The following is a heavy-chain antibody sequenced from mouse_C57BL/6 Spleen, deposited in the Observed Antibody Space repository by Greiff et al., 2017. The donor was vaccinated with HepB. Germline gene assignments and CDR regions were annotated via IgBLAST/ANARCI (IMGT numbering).Heavy chain of an antibody. J-gene: IGHJ3*01. D-gene: IGHD1-1*01. Sequence: QVQLQQPGAELVKPGASVKLSCKASGYTFTSYWMQWVKQRPGQGLEWIGEIDPSDSYTNYNQKFKGKATLTVDTSSSTAYMQLSSLTSEDSAVYYCARGATVVATGRFAYWGQGTLVTVSA. CDR3: ARGATVVATGRFAY. CDR2: IDPSDSYT. CDR1: GYTFTSYW. V-gene: IGHV1-50*01.